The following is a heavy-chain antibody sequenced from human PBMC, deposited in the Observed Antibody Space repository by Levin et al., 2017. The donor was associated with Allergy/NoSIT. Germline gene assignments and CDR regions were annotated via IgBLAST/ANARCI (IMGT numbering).Heavy chain of an antibody. Sequence: SQTLSLTCTVSGGSISSSSYYWGWIRQPPGKGLEWIGSISYSGSTYYNPSLKSRVTISVDTSRNQFSLKLTSVTAADTAVYYCARSRSSGSYWIYFDYWGQGTLVTVSS. CDR1: GGSISSSSYY. CDR2: ISYSGST. D-gene: IGHD6-19*01. V-gene: IGHV4-39*01. CDR3: ARSRSSGSYWIYFDY. J-gene: IGHJ4*02.